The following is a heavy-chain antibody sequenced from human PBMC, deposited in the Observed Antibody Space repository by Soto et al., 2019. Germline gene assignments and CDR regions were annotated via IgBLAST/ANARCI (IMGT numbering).Heavy chain of an antibody. CDR1: GVSFNNNG. CDR3: ARVLYYGSGSYSPYGMDV. D-gene: IGHD3-10*01. V-gene: IGHV1-69*01. J-gene: IGHJ6*02. Sequence: QVQLVQSGAELKKPGSSVKVSCKTSGVSFNNNGIGWVRQAPGHGLEWMGGVSPPFRTSSYARKFQGRISITADASTGRVNMELSSLTSVDTAQYYCARVLYYGSGSYSPYGMDVWGQWTTVTVSS. CDR2: VSPPFRTS.